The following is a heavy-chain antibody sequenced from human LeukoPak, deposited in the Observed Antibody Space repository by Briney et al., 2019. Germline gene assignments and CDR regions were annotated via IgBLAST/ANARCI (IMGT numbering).Heavy chain of an antibody. CDR2: ISSSSSYI. CDR3: ARDLIRDYSNYPKENWFDP. D-gene: IGHD4-11*01. Sequence: GGSLRLSCAASGFTFSSYSMNWVRQAPGKGLEWVSSISSSSSYIYYADSVKGRFTISRDNAKNPLYLQMNSLRAEDTAVYYCARDLIRDYSNYPKENWFDPWGQGTLVTVSS. J-gene: IGHJ5*02. V-gene: IGHV3-21*01. CDR1: GFTFSSYS.